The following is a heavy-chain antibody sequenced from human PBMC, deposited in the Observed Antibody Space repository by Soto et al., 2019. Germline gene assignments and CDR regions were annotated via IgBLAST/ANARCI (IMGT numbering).Heavy chain of an antibody. CDR3: ARMDTYYYDSSGLDP. CDR2: IYYSGST. J-gene: IGHJ5*02. D-gene: IGHD3-22*01. Sequence: PSETLSLTCTVSGGSVSSGSHYWSWLRQPPGKGLEWIAYIYYSGSTNYNPSLKSRVTISVDTSKNQFSLKLSSVTAADTAVYYCARMDTYYYDSSGLDPWGQGTLVTVSS. V-gene: IGHV4-61*01. CDR1: GGSVSSGSHY.